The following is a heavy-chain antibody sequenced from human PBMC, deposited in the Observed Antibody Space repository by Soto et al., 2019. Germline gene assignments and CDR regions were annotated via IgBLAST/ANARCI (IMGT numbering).Heavy chain of an antibody. CDR3: ASRDPGTSVDY. CDR1: GGSFTSNNW. V-gene: IGHV4-4*02. Sequence: ETLSLTCAVSGGSFTSNNWWTWVRQPPGQGLEWIGEIYRTGSTNYNPSLKSRVTISLDKSENQFSLKVTSLTAADTAVYYCASRDPGTSVDYWGQGTLVTSPQ. CDR2: IYRTGST. D-gene: IGHD1-7*01. J-gene: IGHJ4*02.